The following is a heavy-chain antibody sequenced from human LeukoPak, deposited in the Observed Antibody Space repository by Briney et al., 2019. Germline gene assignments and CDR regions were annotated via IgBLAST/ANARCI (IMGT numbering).Heavy chain of an antibody. Sequence: SETLSLTCTVSGGSISSYYWSWIRQPPGKGLEWIGYIYYSGSTNYNPSLKSRVTISVDTSKNQFSLKLSSVTAADTAVYYCASSAAGYNWFDPWGQGTLVTVSS. CDR1: GGSISSYY. CDR2: IYYSGST. V-gene: IGHV4-59*08. CDR3: ASSAAGYNWFDP. D-gene: IGHD6-13*01. J-gene: IGHJ5*02.